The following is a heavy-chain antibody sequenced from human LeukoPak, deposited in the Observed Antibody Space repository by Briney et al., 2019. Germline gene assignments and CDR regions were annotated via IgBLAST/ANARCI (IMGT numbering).Heavy chain of an antibody. CDR3: STLRAYRSSWYFDY. J-gene: IGHJ4*02. CDR1: GLTFRNYG. Sequence: PGGSLRLSCAASGLTFRNYGMQWVRQAPGKGLEWVAPIWYDGSNKYYADSVKGRVTISRDNSKNTLFLQMNSLRAEDTAVYYCSTLRAYRSSWYFDYWGQGTLVTVSS. D-gene: IGHD6-13*01. CDR2: IWYDGSNK. V-gene: IGHV3-33*01.